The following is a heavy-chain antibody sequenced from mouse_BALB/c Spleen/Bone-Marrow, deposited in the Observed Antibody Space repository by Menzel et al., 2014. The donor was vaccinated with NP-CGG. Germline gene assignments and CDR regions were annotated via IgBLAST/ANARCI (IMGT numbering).Heavy chain of an antibody. J-gene: IGHJ2*01. D-gene: IGHD4-1*01. CDR1: GFTFSSFG. Sequence: EVQRVESGGGLVQPGGSRKLSCAASGFTFSSFGMHWVRQAPEKGLEWVAYISSGSNYIYYADTVKGRFTISRDNPKNTLFLQTTSLRSEDTAMCYCTRGGNWDDFDYWGQGTTLTVSS. V-gene: IGHV5-17*02. CDR3: TRGGNWDDFDY. CDR2: ISSGSNYI.